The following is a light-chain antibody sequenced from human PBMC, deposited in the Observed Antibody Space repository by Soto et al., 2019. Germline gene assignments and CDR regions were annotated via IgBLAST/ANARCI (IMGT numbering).Light chain of an antibody. CDR1: QSIRGS. J-gene: IGKJ1*01. CDR3: QQYNGYWT. V-gene: IGKV1-5*03. CDR2: EAS. Sequence: DIQMTQSPSTLSASVGDRVTITCRASQSIRGSLAWYQQKPGKAPSFLIYEASNLKSGVESRISGSGSGTEYTLTIRRLQPDDFASYYCQQYNGYWTFGQGTKVEIK.